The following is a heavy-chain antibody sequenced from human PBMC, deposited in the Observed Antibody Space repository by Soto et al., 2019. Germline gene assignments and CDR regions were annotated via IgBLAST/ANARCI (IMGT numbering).Heavy chain of an antibody. CDR1: GCSIRSGGYY. D-gene: IGHD3-22*01. J-gene: IGHJ6*02. Sequence: PSDTLSLTCTVSGCSIRSGGYYWTWIRQHPGKGLEWIGYIYYSGSTYYNPSLKSRVTISVDTSKNQFSLKLSSVTAADTAVYYCAGSGYYHNSRTDVWGQRTTV. CDR3: AGSGYYHNSRTDV. V-gene: IGHV4-31*03. CDR2: IYYSGST.